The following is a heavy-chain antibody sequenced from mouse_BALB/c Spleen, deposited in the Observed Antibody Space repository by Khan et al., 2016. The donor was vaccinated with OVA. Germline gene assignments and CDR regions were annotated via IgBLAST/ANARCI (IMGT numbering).Heavy chain of an antibody. CDR1: GYSITSDYA. V-gene: IGHV3-2*02. CDR3: ARSILAN. J-gene: IGHJ2*01. Sequence: EVKLLESGPGLVKPSQSLSLTCTVTGYSITSDYAWNLIRQFPGNQLEWMGYISYSGSTSYNPSLKSRISITRDTSKNQFFLQLNSVTTEDTATHDGARSILANWGQGTTLTVSS. CDR2: ISYSGST.